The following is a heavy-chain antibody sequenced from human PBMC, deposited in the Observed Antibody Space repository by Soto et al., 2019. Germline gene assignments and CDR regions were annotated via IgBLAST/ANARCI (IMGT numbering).Heavy chain of an antibody. J-gene: IGHJ6*02. D-gene: IGHD3-22*01. CDR2: MNPNSGNI. CDR3: ARERAVVITTMGREDYYYYGMDV. CDR1: GYTFTSYD. Sequence: QVQLVQSGAEVKKPGASVKVSCKASGYTFTSYDINWVRQATGQGLEWMGWMNPNSGNIGYAQKFQGRVTMTRNTSISTTYMELSSLRSEDTAVYYCARERAVVITTMGREDYYYYGMDVWGQGTTFTVSS. V-gene: IGHV1-8*01.